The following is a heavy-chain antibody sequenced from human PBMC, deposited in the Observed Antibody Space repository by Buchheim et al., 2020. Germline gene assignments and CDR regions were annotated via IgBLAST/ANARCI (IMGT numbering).Heavy chain of an antibody. CDR2: IWGDGSKK. J-gene: IGHJ6*03. CDR3: ARDRLGGWFHMDV. D-gene: IGHD6-19*01. CDR1: GFHFSTYG. V-gene: IGHV3-33*01. Sequence: QVQLEESGGGVVQPGTSLRLSCAASGFHFSTYGMHWVRQAPGQGLEWVAVIWGDGSKKNEADSVKGRFSISRDNAKNTLYLQMNSLRADDTAVYYCARDRLGGWFHMDVWGIGTT.